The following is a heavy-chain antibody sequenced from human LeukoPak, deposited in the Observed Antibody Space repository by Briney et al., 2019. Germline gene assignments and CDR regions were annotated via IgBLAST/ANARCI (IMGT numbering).Heavy chain of an antibody. Sequence: SETLSLTCTVSGGSFEHYFWSWIRQPPGKGLEWIGYVYYSGPTNYNPSLKSRITIAVDTSKNQFSLKLSSVTAADTAVYYCARHDAGIAARPFDNWGQGTTVTVSS. J-gene: IGHJ4*03. V-gene: IGHV4-59*08. CDR2: VYYSGPT. CDR1: GGSFEHYF. D-gene: IGHD6-6*01. CDR3: ARHDAGIAARPFDN.